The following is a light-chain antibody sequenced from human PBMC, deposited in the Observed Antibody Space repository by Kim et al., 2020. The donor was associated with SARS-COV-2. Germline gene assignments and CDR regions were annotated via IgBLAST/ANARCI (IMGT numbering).Light chain of an antibody. CDR2: DAS. Sequence: LSPGERATLSCRASQSVSIYLAWYQQKPGQAPRLLIYDASSRATGIPARFSGSGSGTDFTLTISSLEPEDFAVYYCHQRSNWPITFGQGTRLEIK. CDR3: HQRSNWPIT. V-gene: IGKV3-11*01. J-gene: IGKJ5*01. CDR1: QSVSIY.